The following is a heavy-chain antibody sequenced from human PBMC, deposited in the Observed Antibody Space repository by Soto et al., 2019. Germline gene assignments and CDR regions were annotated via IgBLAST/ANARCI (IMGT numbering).Heavy chain of an antibody. D-gene: IGHD6-19*01. CDR3: ARCSFIAVAPRPATV. J-gene: IGHJ4*02. Sequence: GASVKVSCKASGYTFTSYDINWVRQATGQGLEWMGWMNPNTGNTGYAQKFQGRVTMTRNTSISTAYMELSSLRSEDTAVYYCARCSFIAVAPRPATVWGQGTLVTVSS. V-gene: IGHV1-8*01. CDR1: GYTFTSYD. CDR2: MNPNTGNT.